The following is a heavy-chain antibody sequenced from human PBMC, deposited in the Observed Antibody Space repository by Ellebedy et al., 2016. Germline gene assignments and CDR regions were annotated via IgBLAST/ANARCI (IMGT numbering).Heavy chain of an antibody. CDR3: ARGGGITIFGATFDP. CDR2: ISAYNGNT. CDR1: GYTFTSYG. V-gene: IGHV1-18*01. D-gene: IGHD3-3*01. J-gene: IGHJ5*02. Sequence: ASVKVSCXASGYTFTSYGISWVRQAPGQGLEWMGWISAYNGNTNYAQKLQGRVTMTTDTSTSTAYMELRSLRSDDTAVYYCARGGGITIFGATFDPWGQGTLVTVSS.